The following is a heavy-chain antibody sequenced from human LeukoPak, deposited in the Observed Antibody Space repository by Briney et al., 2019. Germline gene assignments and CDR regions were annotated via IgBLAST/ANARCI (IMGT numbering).Heavy chain of an antibody. CDR1: GFSLRATGGG. CDR2: IYWNDDE. J-gene: IGHJ4*02. D-gene: IGHD4-11*01. CDR3: VHKGTDYSLDY. V-gene: IGHV2-5*01. Sequence: SGPTLINPTRPLTLTYTFSGFSLRATGGGVGWVRQPPGKALEWLTLIYWNDDERNSPSLTSRLTITKDTSEKHVVLTMTNMNPVDTATYYCVHKGTDYSLDYWGQGTLVTVSS.